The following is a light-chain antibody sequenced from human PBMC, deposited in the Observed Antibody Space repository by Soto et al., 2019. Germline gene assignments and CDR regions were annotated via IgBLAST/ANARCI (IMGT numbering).Light chain of an antibody. CDR3: QQYNNWPLT. Sequence: EIVMTQSPATLSVSPGERATLSCRASQSVSDNLAWYQQKPGQAPRLLIYGASTRATGIPARFSGSGSGTEFTLTISSLQSELFAVYYCQQYNNWPLTFGGGTKVDI. V-gene: IGKV3D-15*01. CDR2: GAS. J-gene: IGKJ4*01. CDR1: QSVSDN.